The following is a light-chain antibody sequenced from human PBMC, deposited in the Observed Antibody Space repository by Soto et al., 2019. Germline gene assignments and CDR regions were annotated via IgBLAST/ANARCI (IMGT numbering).Light chain of an antibody. Sequence: EIVLTQSPGTLSLSPGERATLSCRASQSVSSNLVWYQHKPGQAPRLLIYGASRRATGIPDRFSGSASGTDFTLTISRLEPEDFAVYFCQQYSDLPMTFGQGTRLEIK. J-gene: IGKJ5*01. CDR1: QSVSSN. CDR2: GAS. CDR3: QQYSDLPMT. V-gene: IGKV3-20*01.